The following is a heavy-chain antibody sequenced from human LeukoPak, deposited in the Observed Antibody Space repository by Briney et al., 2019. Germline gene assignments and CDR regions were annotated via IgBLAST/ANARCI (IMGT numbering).Heavy chain of an antibody. CDR1: GFTFSNTW. Sequence: GGCLRLSCAASGFTFSNTWTNWVRQAPGNWLEWVGRIKRIIDGGTTDYAAPVKGRCTVSSDDSINTLYLQMSSLKTEDTAVYYCAAQGGSGDLRYWGQGTLVTVSS. CDR3: AAQGGSGDLRY. D-gene: IGHD4-17*01. V-gene: IGHV3-15*01. J-gene: IGHJ4*02. CDR2: IKRIIDGGTT.